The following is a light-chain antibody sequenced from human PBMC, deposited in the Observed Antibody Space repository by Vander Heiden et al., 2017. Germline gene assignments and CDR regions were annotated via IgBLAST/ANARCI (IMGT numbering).Light chain of an antibody. CDR3: RQDHTFPWT. J-gene: IGKJ1*01. V-gene: IGKV1-6*01. Sequence: IQMTQSPSSLSASVRDRVTITCRASQDIGNDLGWYQQKPGRAPAILISAASTLQPGVPSRFSGSRSVTEFTLTISSLQPEDFATYYCRQDHTFPWTLGQGTKVEI. CDR1: QDIGND. CDR2: AAS.